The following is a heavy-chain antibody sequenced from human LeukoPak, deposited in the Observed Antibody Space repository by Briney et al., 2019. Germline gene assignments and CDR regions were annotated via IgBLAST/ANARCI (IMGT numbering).Heavy chain of an antibody. D-gene: IGHD3-22*01. Sequence: PSETLSLTCTVSGGSISSSSYYWSWIRQHPGKGLEWIGYIYYSGSTYYNPSLKSRVTISVDTSKNQFSLKLSSVTAADTAVYYCASETYYYDSSGPIDIWGQGTMVTVSS. V-gene: IGHV4-31*03. CDR3: ASETYYYDSSGPIDI. CDR1: GGSISSSSYY. J-gene: IGHJ3*02. CDR2: IYYSGST.